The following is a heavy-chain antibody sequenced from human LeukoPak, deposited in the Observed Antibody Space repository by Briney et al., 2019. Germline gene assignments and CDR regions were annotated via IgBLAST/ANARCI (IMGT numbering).Heavy chain of an antibody. CDR3: AVDSSGYYLRFSY. V-gene: IGHV1-58*02. Sequence: GASVKVSCKASGFTFTSSAMQWVRQARGQRLEWIGWIVVGSGNTNYAQKFQQRVTITRDMSTSTAYMELSSLRSEDTAVYYCAVDSSGYYLRFSYWGQGTLVTVSS. CDR2: IVVGSGNT. CDR1: GFTFTSSA. D-gene: IGHD3-22*01. J-gene: IGHJ4*02.